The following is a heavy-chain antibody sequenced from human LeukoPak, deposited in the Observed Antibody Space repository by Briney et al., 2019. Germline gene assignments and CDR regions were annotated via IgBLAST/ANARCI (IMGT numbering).Heavy chain of an antibody. CDR3: AKSRVEWDLLRSSFCFDH. CDR2: ISSNGGST. J-gene: IGHJ4*02. CDR1: GFIFSSFD. Sequence: GGSLRLFCSASGFIFSSFDMHWVRQAPGKGLEYLSAISSNGGSTYYADSVKGRFTISRDNSKNILYLEMNSLRPEDTAVFYCAKSRVEWDLLRSSFCFDHWGQGTLVTVSS. V-gene: IGHV3-64*04. D-gene: IGHD1-26*01.